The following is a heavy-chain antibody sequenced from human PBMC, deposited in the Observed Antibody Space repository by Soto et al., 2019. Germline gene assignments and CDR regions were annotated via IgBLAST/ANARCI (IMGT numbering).Heavy chain of an antibody. D-gene: IGHD3-22*01. CDR1: GFSLSTSGVG. CDR2: IYWDDDK. Sequence: QITLKESGPPLVKPTQTLTLTCTFSGFSLSTSGVGVGWIRQPPGKALEWLALIYWDDDKRYSPSLKSRLTITKDTSKNQVVLTMTNMDPVDTATYYCAHTESGYYRYYYYGMDVWGQGTTVTVSS. CDR3: AHTESGYYRYYYYGMDV. J-gene: IGHJ6*02. V-gene: IGHV2-5*02.